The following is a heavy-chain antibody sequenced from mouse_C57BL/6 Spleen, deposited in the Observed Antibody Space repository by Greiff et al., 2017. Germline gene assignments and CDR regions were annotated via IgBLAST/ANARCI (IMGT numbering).Heavy chain of an antibody. CDR3: ARQVPDGFSMDY. J-gene: IGHJ4*01. CDR2: ISGGGGNT. Sequence: EVKLVESGGGLVKPGGSLKLSCEASGFTFSSYTMSWVRQTPGKRLEWVATISGGGGNTYYPDSVKGRFTISRDNAKNTLYLQMSSLRSEDTALYYCARQVPDGFSMDYWGQGTSVTVSS. V-gene: IGHV5-9*01. CDR1: GFTFSSYT. D-gene: IGHD2-3*01.